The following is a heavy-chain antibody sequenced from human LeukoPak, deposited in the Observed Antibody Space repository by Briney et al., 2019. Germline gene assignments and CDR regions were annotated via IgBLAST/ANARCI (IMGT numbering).Heavy chain of an antibody. CDR1: GYSISSGYY. D-gene: IGHD6-13*01. J-gene: IGHJ4*02. CDR3: AREGAAAGKFDY. Sequence: PSETLSLTCTVSGYSISSGYYWGWIRQPPGKGLEWIGSIYHSGTTYYNPSLKSRVTISVDTSKNQFSLKLSSATAADTAVYYCAREGAAAGKFDYWGQGTLVTVSS. CDR2: IYHSGTT. V-gene: IGHV4-38-2*02.